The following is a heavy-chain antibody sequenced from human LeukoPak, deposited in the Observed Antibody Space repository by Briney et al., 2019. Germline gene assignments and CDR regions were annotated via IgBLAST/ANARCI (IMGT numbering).Heavy chain of an antibody. CDR2: IYYSGLT. V-gene: IGHV4-39*02. J-gene: IGHJ4*02. Sequence: PSETLSLTCTVSGASISSSSSSWGWVRPPPGKGPEWIGSIYYSGLTYDNPSLKSRISISVDPSKNHFSLKVSSVTAADTAVYYCASGTFDDYGDYDRGDYFDHWGQGTMVIVSS. CDR3: ASGTFDDYGDYDRGDYFDH. D-gene: IGHD4-17*01. CDR1: GASISSSSSS.